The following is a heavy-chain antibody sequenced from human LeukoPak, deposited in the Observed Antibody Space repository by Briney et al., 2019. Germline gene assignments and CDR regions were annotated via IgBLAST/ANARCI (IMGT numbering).Heavy chain of an antibody. J-gene: IGHJ4*02. Sequence: KSSETQSLTCTVSGGSISSYYWSWIRQPPGKGLEWIGYIFYSGSTNYNPSLKSRVTISVDTSKNQFSLKLSSVTAADTAVYYCARHYDSSAYWYYFDYWGQGTLVTVSS. CDR3: ARHYDSSAYWYYFDY. CDR2: IFYSGST. D-gene: IGHD3-22*01. V-gene: IGHV4-59*08. CDR1: GGSISSYY.